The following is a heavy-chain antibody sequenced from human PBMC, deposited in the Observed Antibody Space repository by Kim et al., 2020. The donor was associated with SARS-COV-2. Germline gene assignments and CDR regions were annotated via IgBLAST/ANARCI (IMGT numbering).Heavy chain of an antibody. J-gene: IGHJ4*02. D-gene: IGHD6-13*01. CDR2: IGTAGDT. V-gene: IGHV3-13*04. Sequence: GSLRLSCAASGFTFSSYDMHWVRQTTGKSLEWVSGIGTAGDTNYPGSVKGRFTISRENAKSSLYLQMNSLRAGDTAVYYCARSRYPRSSWFDYWGQGTLVNVSS. CDR1: GFTFSSYD. CDR3: ARSRYPRSSWFDY.